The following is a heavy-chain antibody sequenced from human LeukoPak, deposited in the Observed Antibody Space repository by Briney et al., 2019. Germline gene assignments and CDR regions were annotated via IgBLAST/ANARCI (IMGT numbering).Heavy chain of an antibody. CDR2: INPNSGGS. CDR3: AGSLGYCTSNVCYLKY. CDR1: GYTFTSYY. V-gene: IGHV1-2*02. J-gene: IGHJ4*02. D-gene: IGHD2-8*01. Sequence: ASVKVSCKASGYTFTSYYMHWVRQAPGQGLEWMGWINPNSGGSNYAQKLQGRVTMTTDTSTSTAYMELRSLRSDDTAVYYCAGSLGYCTSNVCYLKYWGQGTLVTVSS.